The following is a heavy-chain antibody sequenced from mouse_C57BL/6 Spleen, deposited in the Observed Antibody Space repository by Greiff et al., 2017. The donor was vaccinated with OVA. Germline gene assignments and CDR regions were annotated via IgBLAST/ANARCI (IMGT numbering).Heavy chain of an antibody. V-gene: IGHV1-18*01. CDR2: INPNNGGT. Sequence: VQLKESGPELVKPGASVKIPCKASGYTFTDYNMDWVKQSHGKSLEWIGDINPNNGGTIYNQKFKGKATLTVDKSSSTAYMELRSLTSEDTAVYYCARWAQATWFAYWGQGTLVTVSA. CDR1: GYTFTDYN. D-gene: IGHD3-2*02. CDR3: ARWAQATWFAY. J-gene: IGHJ3*01.